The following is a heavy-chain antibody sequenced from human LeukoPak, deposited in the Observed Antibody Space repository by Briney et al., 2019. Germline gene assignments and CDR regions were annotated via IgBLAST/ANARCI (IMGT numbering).Heavy chain of an antibody. CDR3: ARALTGYSSGWGAFNI. CDR1: GFTFSSYD. CDR2: IGTAGDT. J-gene: IGHJ3*02. V-gene: IGHV3-13*01. Sequence: GGSLRLSCAASGFTFSSYDMHWVRQATGKGLEWVSAIGTAGDTYYPGSVKGRFTISRENAKNALYLQMNSLRAGDTPVYYCARALTGYSSGWGAFNIWGQATMVTVPS. D-gene: IGHD6-19*01.